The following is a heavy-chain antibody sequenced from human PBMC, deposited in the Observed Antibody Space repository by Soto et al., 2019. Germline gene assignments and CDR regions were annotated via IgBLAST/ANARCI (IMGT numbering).Heavy chain of an antibody. CDR2: ISGYNGNT. D-gene: IGHD3-10*01. CDR1: GYTFTNYG. J-gene: IGHJ5*02. CDR3: SRGVGSGSYYNQYNWFDP. V-gene: IGHV1-18*01. Sequence: QVQLVQSGAEVKKPGASVKVSCKASGYTFTNYGISWVRQAPGQGLEWMGWISGYNGNTKYAQKLQGRVTMTTDTSTSTVYMEARSLRSDDTAVYLLSRGVGSGSYYNQYNWFDPWGQGTLVTVSS.